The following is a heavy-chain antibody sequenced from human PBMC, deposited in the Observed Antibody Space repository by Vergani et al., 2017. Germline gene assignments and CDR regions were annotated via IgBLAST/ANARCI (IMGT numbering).Heavy chain of an antibody. Sequence: QVQLQESVPDLVKPSETLSLPCSVSVYSISRGYYWGWIRKPPGKGLEWIATVFHIGSAYYNPSLRRRVTISVETSKNQFSLRLTTLTAADTAVYYCARQFWVSQGVGAFETWGRGTEVSVSS. V-gene: IGHV4-38-2*02. J-gene: IGHJ3*02. D-gene: IGHD3-16*01. CDR1: VYSISRGYY. CDR2: VFHIGSA. CDR3: ARQFWVSQGVGAFET.